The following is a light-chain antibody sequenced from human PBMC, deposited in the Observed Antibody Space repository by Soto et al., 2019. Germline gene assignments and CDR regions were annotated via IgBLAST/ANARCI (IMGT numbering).Light chain of an antibody. Sequence: EIVLTQSPGTLSLSPGERATLSCRASQSVSRSYLAWYQQKPGQAPRLLIYGASSRATGIPDRFSGSGSGTDFSLTISRLEPEDFAVYYCQQYGSSPPYTFGQGTKLEIK. CDR2: GAS. V-gene: IGKV3-20*01. CDR3: QQYGSSPPYT. J-gene: IGKJ2*01. CDR1: QSVSRSY.